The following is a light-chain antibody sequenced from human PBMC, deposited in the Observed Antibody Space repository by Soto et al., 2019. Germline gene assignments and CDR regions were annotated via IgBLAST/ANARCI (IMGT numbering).Light chain of an antibody. CDR3: QQYYLSCT. CDR1: QSVTDW. CDR2: DAS. V-gene: IGKV1-5*01. J-gene: IGKJ2*02. Sequence: DIQLTQSPSTLSASVGDRVTITCRASQSVTDWLAWYQQKPGKAPKLLIYDASSLQSGVPSRFSGSGSGTKFSPTTSSLQPDDFETYYCQQYYLSCTLAQGTKVDIK.